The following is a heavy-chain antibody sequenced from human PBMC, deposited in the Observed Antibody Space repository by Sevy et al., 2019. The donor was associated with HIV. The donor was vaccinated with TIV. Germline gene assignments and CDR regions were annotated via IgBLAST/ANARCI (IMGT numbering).Heavy chain of an antibody. V-gene: IGHV4-61*01. CDR1: GGSVSSGSYY. Sequence: SETLSLTCTVSGGSVSSGSYYWSWIRQSPGKGLEWIGYIYYSGSTNYNPSLKSRVTISVDPSNNQFSLKLSSVTAADTAVYYCARAAWGYCSGGSCSINWFDPWGQGTLVTVSS. J-gene: IGHJ5*02. CDR2: IYYSGST. CDR3: ARAAWGYCSGGSCSINWFDP. D-gene: IGHD2-15*01.